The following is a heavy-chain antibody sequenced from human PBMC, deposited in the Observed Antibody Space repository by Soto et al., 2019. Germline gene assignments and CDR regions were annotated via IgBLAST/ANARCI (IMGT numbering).Heavy chain of an antibody. CDR2: INPSGGST. Sequence: ASVKVSCKASGYTFTGYYMHWVRQAPGQGLEWMGIINPSGGSTSYAQKFQGRVTMTRDTSTSTVYMELSSLRSEDTAVYYCARDLSVYCSGGSCYSYGMDVWGQGTTVTVSS. V-gene: IGHV1-46*01. J-gene: IGHJ6*02. D-gene: IGHD2-15*01. CDR3: ARDLSVYCSGGSCYSYGMDV. CDR1: GYTFTGYY.